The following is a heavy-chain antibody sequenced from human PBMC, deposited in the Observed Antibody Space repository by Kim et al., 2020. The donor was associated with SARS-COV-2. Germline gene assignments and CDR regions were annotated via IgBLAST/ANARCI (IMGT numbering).Heavy chain of an antibody. D-gene: IGHD3-22*01. V-gene: IGHV3-7*01. CDR3: ARDLSSGYYENFDY. CDR2: IKQDGSEK. J-gene: IGHJ4*02. Sequence: GGSLRLSCAASGFTFSSYWMSWVRQAPGKGLEWVANIKQDGSEKYYVDSVKGRFTISRDNAKNSLYLQMNSLRAEDTAVYYCARDLSSGYYENFDYWGQGTLVTVSS. CDR1: GFTFSSYW.